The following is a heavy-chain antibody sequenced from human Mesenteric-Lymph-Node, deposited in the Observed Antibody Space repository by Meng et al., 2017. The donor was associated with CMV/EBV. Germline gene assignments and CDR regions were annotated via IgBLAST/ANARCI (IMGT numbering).Heavy chain of an antibody. V-gene: IGHV4-34*01. CDR2: INHSGST. D-gene: IGHD4-23*01. Sequence: QVQLQQWGAGLLKASGTRSLTCAVYGGSFSGYYWSWIRQPPGKGLEWIGEINHSGSTNYNPSLKSRVTISVDTSKNQFSLKLSSVTAADTAVYYCARHQRWLKSEGGFNYWGQGTLVTVSS. CDR1: GGSFSGYY. CDR3: ARHQRWLKSEGGFNY. J-gene: IGHJ4*02.